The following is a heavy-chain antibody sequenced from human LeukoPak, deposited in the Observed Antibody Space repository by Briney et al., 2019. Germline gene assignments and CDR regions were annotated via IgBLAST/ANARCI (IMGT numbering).Heavy chain of an antibody. CDR2: IIPIFGTA. V-gene: IGHV1-69*13. CDR1: GYTFTSYD. Sequence: SVKVSCKASGYTFTSYDINWVRQATGQGLEWMGGIIPIFGTANYAQKFQGRVTITADESTSTAYMELSSLRSEDTAVYYCARARVGALSYWGQGTLVTVSS. J-gene: IGHJ4*02. CDR3: ARARVGALSY. D-gene: IGHD1-26*01.